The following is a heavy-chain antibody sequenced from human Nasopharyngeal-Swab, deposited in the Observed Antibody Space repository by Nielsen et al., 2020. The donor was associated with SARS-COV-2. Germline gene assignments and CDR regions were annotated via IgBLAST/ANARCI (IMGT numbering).Heavy chain of an antibody. CDR1: GFIFSESA. CDR2: IGDKAHNYAT. Sequence: GESLKISCAASGFIFSESAMHWVRQASGKGLEWVVRIGDKAHNYATTYGASMKGRFTISRDESSNTAFLQMDSLKTEDTALYYCTTDFYFDYWGQGALVTVSS. V-gene: IGHV3-73*01. J-gene: IGHJ4*02. CDR3: TTDFYFDY.